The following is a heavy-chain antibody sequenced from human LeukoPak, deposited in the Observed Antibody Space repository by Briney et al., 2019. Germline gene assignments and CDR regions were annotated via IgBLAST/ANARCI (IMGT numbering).Heavy chain of an antibody. Sequence: GGSLRLSCAASGFTFSSYAMSWVRQAPGKGLEWVSAISGSGGSTYYADSVKGRFTISRDNSKNTLYLQMNSLRAEDTAVYYRAKDRREGSSGRLVVGWFDPWGQGTLVTVSS. CDR3: AKDRREGSSGRLVVGWFDP. V-gene: IGHV3-23*01. D-gene: IGHD6-19*01. CDR2: ISGSGGST. CDR1: GFTFSSYA. J-gene: IGHJ5*02.